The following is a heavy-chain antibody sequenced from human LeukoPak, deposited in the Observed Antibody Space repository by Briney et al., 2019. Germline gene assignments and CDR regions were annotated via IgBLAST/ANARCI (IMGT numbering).Heavy chain of an antibody. J-gene: IGHJ6*02. CDR3: ARTGTYWSGGSCDWGYYYYGMDV. V-gene: IGHV1-69*04. D-gene: IGHD2-15*01. Sequence: AASVKVSCQPSGGTFTSYAISWVRQAPGQGLEWMGRIIPIFGVANYAQKFQGRVTITAEKSTSIAFIELSSQRSEDLDVYYCARTGTYWSGGSCDWGYYYYGMDVWGQGTTVTVSS. CDR1: GGTFTSYA. CDR2: IIPIFGVA.